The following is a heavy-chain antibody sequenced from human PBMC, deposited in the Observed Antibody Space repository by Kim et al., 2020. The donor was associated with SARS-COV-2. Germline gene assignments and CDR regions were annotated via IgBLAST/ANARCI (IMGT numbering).Heavy chain of an antibody. Sequence: SETLSLTCTVSGGSISSSSYYWGWIRQPPGKGLEWIGSIYYSGSTYYNPSLKSRVTISVDTSKNQFSLKLSSVTAADTAVYYCARMGTYYDILTGYSSDAFDIWGQGTMVTVSS. D-gene: IGHD3-9*01. V-gene: IGHV4-39*01. CDR3: ARMGTYYDILTGYSSDAFDI. J-gene: IGHJ3*02. CDR2: IYYSGST. CDR1: GGSISSSSYY.